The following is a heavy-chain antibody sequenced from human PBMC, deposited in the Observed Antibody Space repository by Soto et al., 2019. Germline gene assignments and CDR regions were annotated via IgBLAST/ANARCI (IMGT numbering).Heavy chain of an antibody. Sequence: QVQLVESGGGVVQPGRSLRLSCAASGFTFSSYGMHWVRQAPGKGLEWVAVISYDGNNKYYADSVKGRFTISRDNSKNTLYLQMNSLRAEDTAVYYCARDITCLAEYCQYWGQGTLVTVSS. V-gene: IGHV3-30*03. CDR1: GFTFSSYG. CDR3: ARDITCLAEYCQY. J-gene: IGHJ1*01. CDR2: ISYDGNNK.